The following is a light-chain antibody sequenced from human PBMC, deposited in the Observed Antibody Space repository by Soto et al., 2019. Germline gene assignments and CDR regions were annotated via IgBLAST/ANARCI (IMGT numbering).Light chain of an antibody. Sequence: QSVLTQPASVSGSPGQSITISCTGTSSDVGGYNYVSWYQQHPGKAPKLMIYDVTKRPSGVSNRFSGSKSGNTASLTISGLQPEDEADYYCSSHTSGSTRVFGSGTKLTVL. CDR2: DVT. CDR3: SSHTSGSTRV. CDR1: SSDVGGYNY. J-gene: IGLJ1*01. V-gene: IGLV2-14*01.